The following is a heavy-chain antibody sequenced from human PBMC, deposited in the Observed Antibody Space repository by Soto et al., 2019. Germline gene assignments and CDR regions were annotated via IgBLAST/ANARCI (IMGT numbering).Heavy chain of an antibody. D-gene: IGHD4-4*01. J-gene: IGHJ4*02. CDR1: GYTFTGYY. Sequence: ASVKVSCKASGYTFTGYYMHWVRQAPGQGLDWMGWINPNSGGTNYAQKFQGWVTMTRDTSISTAYMELSRLRSDDTAVYYCARAMKGPPDYSNLAYYFDYWGQGTLVTVSS. V-gene: IGHV1-2*04. CDR3: ARAMKGPPDYSNLAYYFDY. CDR2: INPNSGGT.